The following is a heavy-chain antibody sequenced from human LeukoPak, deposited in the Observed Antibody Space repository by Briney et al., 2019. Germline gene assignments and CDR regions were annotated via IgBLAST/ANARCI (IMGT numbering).Heavy chain of an antibody. J-gene: IGHJ4*02. Sequence: GSSVKVSCKASGGTFSSYAISWVRQAPGQGLEWMGRIIPILGIANYAQKFQGRVTITADKSTGTAYMELSSLRSEDTAVYYCAREAGTFHFDYWGQGTLVTVSS. D-gene: IGHD6-19*01. CDR2: IIPILGIA. CDR1: GGTFSSYA. CDR3: AREAGTFHFDY. V-gene: IGHV1-69*04.